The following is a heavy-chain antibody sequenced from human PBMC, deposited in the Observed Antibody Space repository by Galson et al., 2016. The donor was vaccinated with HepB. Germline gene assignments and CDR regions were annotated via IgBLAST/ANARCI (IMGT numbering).Heavy chain of an antibody. Sequence: SLRLSCAASGFAFGDYAMSWFRQAPGKGPEWVGFIRREAYGGTTECAASVRGRFTISRDDSKSIAYLQMSSLKSEDTAVYYCTRAGQTRSWYGSEFEHWGQGTMVTVSS. J-gene: IGHJ4*02. CDR1: GFAFGDYA. V-gene: IGHV3-49*03. CDR2: IRREAYGGTT. D-gene: IGHD6-13*01. CDR3: TRAGQTRSWYGSEFEH.